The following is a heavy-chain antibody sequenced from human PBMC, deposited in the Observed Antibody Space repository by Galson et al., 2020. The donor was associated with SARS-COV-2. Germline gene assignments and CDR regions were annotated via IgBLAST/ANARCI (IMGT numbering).Heavy chain of an antibody. CDR2: IKANVHGGTT. Sequence: GGSLRPSCAASGFNFRNAWMSWVRQAPGKRLEWVGRIKANVHGGTTDYAAPVRGRFAISRDDSQNTMYLQLTSLKTEDTGVYYCTAIVGDVDTFDFWGEGTMVTVAS. V-gene: IGHV3-15*01. CDR1: GFNFRNAW. D-gene: IGHD1-26*01. J-gene: IGHJ3*01. CDR3: TAIVGDVDTFDF.